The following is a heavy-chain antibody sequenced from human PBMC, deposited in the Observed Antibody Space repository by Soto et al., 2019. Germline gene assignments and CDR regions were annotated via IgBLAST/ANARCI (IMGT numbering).Heavy chain of an antibody. J-gene: IGHJ6*02. CDR1: GYTFTRYG. V-gene: IGHV1-18*01. CDR3: AKNGQLTYYYYGMDV. D-gene: IGHD1-1*01. CDR2: ISGYNGDT. Sequence: QGQLVQSGPEVKKPGASVKVSCKASGYTFTRYGISWVRQAPGQGLEWMGWISGYNGDTNYAQKVQGRVTMTIDTSMGTAYMELRSLTSDDTAIYYCAKNGQLTYYYYGMDVWGQGTTVTVSS.